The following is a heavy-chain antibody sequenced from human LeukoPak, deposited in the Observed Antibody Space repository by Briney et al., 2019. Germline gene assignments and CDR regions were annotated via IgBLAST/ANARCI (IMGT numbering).Heavy chain of an antibody. CDR2: INQDGSEK. D-gene: IGHD6-13*01. CDR1: GFTFSSFW. V-gene: IGHV3-7*01. CDR3: AKDSYSKGDF. J-gene: IGHJ4*02. Sequence: GGSLRLSCAVSGFTFSSFWMSWVRQAPGKGLEWVANINQDGSEKNYVDSVKGRFIISRDNAENSLSLQMNSLRAEDTAVYYCAKDSYSKGDFWGQGVLVTVSS.